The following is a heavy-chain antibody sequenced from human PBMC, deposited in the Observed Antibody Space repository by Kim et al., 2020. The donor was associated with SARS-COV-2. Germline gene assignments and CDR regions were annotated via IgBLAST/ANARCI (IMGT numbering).Heavy chain of an antibody. D-gene: IGHD1-26*01. J-gene: IGHJ6*02. CDR2: ISYDGSNK. Sequence: GGSLRLSCAASGFTFSSYGMHWVRQAPGKGLEWVAVISYDGSNKYYADSVKGRFTISRDNSKNTLYLQMNSLRAEDTAVYYCAKDHFPRRLYSGSYPLPGVWGQGTTVTVSS. CDR3: AKDHFPRRLYSGSYPLPGV. CDR1: GFTFSSYG. V-gene: IGHV3-30*18.